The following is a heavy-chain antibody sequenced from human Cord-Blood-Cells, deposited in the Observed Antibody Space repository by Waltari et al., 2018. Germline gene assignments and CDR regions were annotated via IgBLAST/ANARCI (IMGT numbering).Heavy chain of an antibody. CDR1: GYTFTGYY. CDR3: ARSAGNLVVVDY. Sequence: QVQLAQSGAEVKKPGASVKVSCKASGYTFTGYYMHRVRQAPGQGLEWMGWINPNSGGTNYAQKFQGWVTMTRDTSISKAYMELSRLRSDDTAVYYCARSAGNLVVVDYWGQGTLVTVSS. D-gene: IGHD3-22*01. J-gene: IGHJ4*02. CDR2: INPNSGGT. V-gene: IGHV1-2*04.